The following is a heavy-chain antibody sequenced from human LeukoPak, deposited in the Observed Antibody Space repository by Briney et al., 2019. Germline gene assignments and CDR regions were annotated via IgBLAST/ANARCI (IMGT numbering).Heavy chain of an antibody. V-gene: IGHV1-46*01. CDR1: GYTFTGYY. J-gene: IGHJ5*02. D-gene: IGHD3-22*01. Sequence: ASVKVSCKASGYTFTGYYMHWVRQAPGQGLEWMGIINPSGGSATYAQKFRGRVTMTRDTSTSTVYMELSSLRSEDTAVYYCARGLDSSGYYAPWGQGTLVTVSS. CDR3: ARGLDSSGYYAP. CDR2: INPSGGSA.